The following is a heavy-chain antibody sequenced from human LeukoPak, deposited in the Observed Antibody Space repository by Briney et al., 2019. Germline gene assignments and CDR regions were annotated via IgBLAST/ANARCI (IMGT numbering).Heavy chain of an antibody. CDR1: GFTFSSYG. CDR2: ISYDGSNK. D-gene: IGHD2-8*01. J-gene: IGHJ4*02. CDR3: ANEGPNFDY. V-gene: IGHV3-30*18. Sequence: GGSLRLSCAASGFTFSSYGMHWVRQAPGKGLEWVAVISYDGSNKYYADSVKGRFTISRDNSKNTVYLQMNSLRAEDTAVYYCANEGPNFDYWGQGTLVTVSS.